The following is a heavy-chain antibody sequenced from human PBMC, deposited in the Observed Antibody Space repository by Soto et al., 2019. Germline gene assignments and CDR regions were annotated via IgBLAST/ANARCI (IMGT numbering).Heavy chain of an antibody. D-gene: IGHD3-10*01. CDR1: GFTFSSYG. J-gene: IGHJ4*02. V-gene: IGHV3-33*01. CDR3: ARDSYVWFGESPAYYFDY. Sequence: GGSLRLSCAASGFTFSSYGMYWVRQAPGKGLEWVAVIWYDGSNKYYADSVKGRFTISRDNSKNTLYLQMNSLRAEDTAVYYCARDSYVWFGESPAYYFDYWGQGTLVTVSS. CDR2: IWYDGSNK.